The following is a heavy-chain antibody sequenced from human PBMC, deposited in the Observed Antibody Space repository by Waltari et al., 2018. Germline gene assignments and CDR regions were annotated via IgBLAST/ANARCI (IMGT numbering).Heavy chain of an antibody. Sequence: QLQLQESVPGLGKPSVPLSPPCTVSGGSIRSSNYYWGWTRKTPGKVMEWSGNIYYSGSTYDKPSLKSRVTTYIDTSKNQFSLKLGSVTAADTAVYFCARLDSRSGSYYFDYWGQGTLVTVSS. D-gene: IGHD1-26*01. CDR1: GGSIRSSNYY. V-gene: IGHV4-39*01. CDR2: IYYSGST. J-gene: IGHJ4*02. CDR3: ARLDSRSGSYYFDY.